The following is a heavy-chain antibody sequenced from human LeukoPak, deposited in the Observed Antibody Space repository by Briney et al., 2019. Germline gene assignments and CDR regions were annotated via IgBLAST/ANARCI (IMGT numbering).Heavy chain of an antibody. Sequence: GGSLRLSCAASGFTLSNAWMSWVRQAPGEALMWVSRIKSDGSSTTYADSVKGRFTISRDNAKNTLYLQMNSLRAEDTAVYYCSRDSLSSCGGDCYSGLDVWGQGTTVTVSS. CDR2: IKSDGSST. CDR3: SRDSLSSCGGDCYSGLDV. V-gene: IGHV3-74*01. CDR1: GFTLSNAW. D-gene: IGHD2-21*02. J-gene: IGHJ6*02.